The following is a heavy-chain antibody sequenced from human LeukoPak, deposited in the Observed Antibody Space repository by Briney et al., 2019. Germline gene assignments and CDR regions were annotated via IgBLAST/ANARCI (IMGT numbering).Heavy chain of an antibody. CDR2: ISGSGGST. J-gene: IGHJ4*02. CDR3: AKGYSITGPKGVGFDY. CDR1: GFTFSSDA. Sequence: PGGSLRLSCAASGFTFSSDAMSWVRQAPGKGLEWVSAISGSGGSTYYADSVKGRFTISRDNSKNTLYLQMNSLRAEDTAVYYCAKGYSITGPKGVGFDYWGQGTLVTVSS. D-gene: IGHD6-13*01. V-gene: IGHV3-23*01.